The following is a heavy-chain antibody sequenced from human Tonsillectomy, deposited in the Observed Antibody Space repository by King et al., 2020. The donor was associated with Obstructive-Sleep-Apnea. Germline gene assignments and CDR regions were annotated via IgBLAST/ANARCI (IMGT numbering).Heavy chain of an antibody. CDR2: IYYSGCT. J-gene: IGHJ4*02. Sequence: QLQESGPGLVKPSETLALTCTVSGGSISNSYYSNWITQPPGKVREWQGWIYYSGCTYYNPSLKSLVTISVDTPKNPFSLNLASVTAADRAVYYCARGPSLGEENDYWGQGTLVTVSS. CDR1: GGSISNSYY. CDR3: ARGPSLGEENDY. D-gene: IGHD2-21*01. V-gene: IGHV4-39*07.